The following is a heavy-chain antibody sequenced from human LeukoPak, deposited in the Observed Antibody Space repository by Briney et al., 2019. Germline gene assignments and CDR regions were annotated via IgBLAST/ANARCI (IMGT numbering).Heavy chain of an antibody. D-gene: IGHD3-16*02. J-gene: IGHJ4*02. V-gene: IGHV3-11*01. CDR2: ISSRGSTI. Sequence: PGGSLRLSCAASGFTFSDYYMSWIRQAPGNGLEWVSYISSRGSTIYYADSLKGRFTISRDNAKNSLYLQMNSLRAEDTAVYYCARIDSFYFDYWGQGTLVTVSS. CDR1: GFTFSDYY. CDR3: ARIDSFYFDY.